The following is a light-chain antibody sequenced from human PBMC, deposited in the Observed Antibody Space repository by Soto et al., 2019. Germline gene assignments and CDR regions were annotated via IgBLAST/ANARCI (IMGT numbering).Light chain of an antibody. CDR1: SSDIGRYNL. Sequence: QSALTQPASVSGSPGQSITISCTGTSSDIGRYNLVSWYQQHPGKPPKLMIYEATKRPSGVSNRFPGSKSGNTASLTISGLQAEDEADYYCSLYASTNTFMFGGGTKVTVL. CDR2: EAT. J-gene: IGLJ3*02. V-gene: IGLV2-23*02. CDR3: SLYASTNTFM.